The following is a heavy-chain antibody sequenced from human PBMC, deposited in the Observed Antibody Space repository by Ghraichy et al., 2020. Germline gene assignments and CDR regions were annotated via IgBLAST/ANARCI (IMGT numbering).Heavy chain of an antibody. J-gene: IGHJ4*02. CDR2: ISAYNGNT. V-gene: IGHV1-18*01. D-gene: IGHD6-19*01. CDR3: ASSIAVAGSIDY. Sequence: ASVKVSCKASGYTFTSYGISWVRQAPGQGLEWMGWISAYNGNTNYAQKLQGRVTMTTDTSTSTAYMELRSLRSDDKAVYYCASSIAVAGSIDYWGQGTLVTVSS. CDR1: GYTFTSYG.